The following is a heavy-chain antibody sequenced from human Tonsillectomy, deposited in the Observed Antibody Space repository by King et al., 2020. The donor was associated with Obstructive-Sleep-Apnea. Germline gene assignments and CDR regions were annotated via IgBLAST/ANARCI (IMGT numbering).Heavy chain of an antibody. CDR1: GFTFSSYW. J-gene: IGHJ4*02. D-gene: IGHD6-13*01. CDR3: ARDKDIAAAGSDY. V-gene: IGHV3-7*01. CDR2: IKHDGSEK. Sequence: VQLVESGGGLVQPGGSLRLSCAASGFTFSSYWMSWVRQAPGKGLEWVANIKHDGSEKYFVDSVKGRFTISRDNAKNSLYLQMNSLRAEDTAVYYYARDKDIAAAGSDYWGQGTLVTVSS.